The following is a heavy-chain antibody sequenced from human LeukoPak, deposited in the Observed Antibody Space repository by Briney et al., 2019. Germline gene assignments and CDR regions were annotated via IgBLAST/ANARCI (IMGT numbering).Heavy chain of an antibody. CDR3: AGGFDSSKMAY. Sequence: PSQTLSDTCTVSGGSISSGGHYATWTRHHPGKGLEWIGSIYGGRFTYYSPSLKSRVSISVDSSENQLSLKLNSVTAADTAVYYCAGGFDSSKMAYWGQGTLVTVSS. CDR1: GGSISSGGHY. CDR2: IYGGRFT. J-gene: IGHJ4*02. D-gene: IGHD6-13*01. V-gene: IGHV4-31*03.